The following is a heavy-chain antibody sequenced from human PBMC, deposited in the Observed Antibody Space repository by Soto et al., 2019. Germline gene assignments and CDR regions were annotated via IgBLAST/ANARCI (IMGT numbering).Heavy chain of an antibody. V-gene: IGHV1-69*01. Sequence: QVQLVQSGAEVKQPGSSVTVYCTISGGTFDSFTISWVRQAPGQGFEWMGGIIPVSGVPSYSRHFQGRITITADASTRTAYMDLSGLKFEDTAVFFCARDSRTATLDFCGQGTLVSVS. D-gene: IGHD2-2*01. J-gene: IGHJ4*02. CDR1: GGTFDSFT. CDR3: ARDSRTATLDF. CDR2: IIPVSGVP.